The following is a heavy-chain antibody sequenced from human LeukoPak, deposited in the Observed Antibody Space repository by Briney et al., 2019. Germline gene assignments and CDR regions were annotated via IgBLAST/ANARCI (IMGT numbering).Heavy chain of an antibody. J-gene: IGHJ4*02. Sequence: GGSLRLSCAASEFTFSNYAMSWVRKAPGRGLEWVSVISGSGGPGYSADSVKGRFTISRDNSKNTLYLQMSSLRAEETAIYYCAKYITGSTNFDYWGQGTLVTVSS. CDR3: AKYITGSTNFDY. V-gene: IGHV3-23*01. CDR2: ISGSGGPG. CDR1: EFTFSNYA. D-gene: IGHD6-19*01.